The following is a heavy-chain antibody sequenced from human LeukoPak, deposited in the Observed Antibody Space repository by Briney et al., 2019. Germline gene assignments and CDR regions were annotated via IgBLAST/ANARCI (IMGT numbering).Heavy chain of an antibody. D-gene: IGHD3-3*01. CDR3: ARSPTYYDFWSGYKFIDY. CDR1: GFTFSTYW. J-gene: IGHJ4*02. CDR2: IKQDGSEK. Sequence: PGGSLRLSCAASGFTFSTYWMSWVRQAPGKGLEWVANIKQDGSEKYYVDSVKGRFTISRDNAKNSLYLQMNSLRAEDTAVYYCARSPTYYDFWSGYKFIDYWGQGTLVTVSA. V-gene: IGHV3-7*01.